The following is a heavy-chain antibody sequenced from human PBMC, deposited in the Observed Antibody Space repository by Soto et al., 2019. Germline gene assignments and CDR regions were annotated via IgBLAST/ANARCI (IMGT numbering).Heavy chain of an antibody. CDR3: ARDRVAAAGGDYYYYYGMDV. CDR1: GFTVSSNS. Sequence: EVQLVETGGGLIQLGGSLRLSCAASGFTVSSNSMSWVRQAPGKGLEWVSVIYSGGSTYYADSVKGRFTISRDNSKNTLYLQMNSLRAEDTAVYYCARDRVAAAGGDYYYYYGMDVWGQGTTVTVSS. CDR2: IYSGGST. D-gene: IGHD6-13*01. J-gene: IGHJ6*02. V-gene: IGHV3-53*02.